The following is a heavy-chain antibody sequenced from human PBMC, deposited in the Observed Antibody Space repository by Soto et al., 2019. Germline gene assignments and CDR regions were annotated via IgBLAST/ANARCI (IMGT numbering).Heavy chain of an antibody. J-gene: IGHJ4*02. Sequence: QVQLVQSGAEVKKPGASVKVSCKASGYTFTSYDINWVRQATGQGLEWMGWMNPNSGNTGYAQKLQGRVTMTRNTSISTAYMELSSLRSEATAVYYCARSAEWLASFAYWGQGTLVTVSS. CDR2: MNPNSGNT. CDR3: ARSAEWLASFAY. D-gene: IGHD6-19*01. CDR1: GYTFTSYD. V-gene: IGHV1-8*01.